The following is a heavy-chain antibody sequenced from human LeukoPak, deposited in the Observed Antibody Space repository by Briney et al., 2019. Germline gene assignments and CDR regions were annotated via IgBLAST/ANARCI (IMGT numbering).Heavy chain of an antibody. CDR1: GFTFSDYY. D-gene: IGHD6-19*01. CDR3: ARDSSGWYNWFDP. CDR2: ISSSGSTI. V-gene: IGHV3-11*01. J-gene: IGHJ5*02. Sequence: GGSLRLSCAASGFTFSDYYMSWIRQAPGKGLKWVSYISSSGSTIYYADSVKGRFTISRDNAKNSLYLQMNSLRAEDTAVYYCARDSSGWYNWFDPWGQGTLVTVSS.